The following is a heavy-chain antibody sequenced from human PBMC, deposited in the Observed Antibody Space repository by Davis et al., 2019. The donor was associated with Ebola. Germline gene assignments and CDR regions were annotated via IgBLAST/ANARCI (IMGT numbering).Heavy chain of an antibody. CDR2: IYYSGST. CDR1: GGSISSYY. Sequence: PGGSLRLSCTVSGGSISSYYWGWIRQPPGKGLEWIGSIYYSGSTYYNPSLKSRVTISVDTSKNQFSLKLSSVTAADTAVYYCARSFKGIGSRWGGFDYWGQGTLVTVSS. V-gene: IGHV4-39*01. CDR3: ARSFKGIGSRWGGFDY. J-gene: IGHJ4*02. D-gene: IGHD1-26*01.